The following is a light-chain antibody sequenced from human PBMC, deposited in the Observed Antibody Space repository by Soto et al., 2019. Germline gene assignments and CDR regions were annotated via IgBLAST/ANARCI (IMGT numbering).Light chain of an antibody. V-gene: IGKV1-5*03. CDR2: KAS. J-gene: IGKJ1*01. CDR1: QSISSW. Sequence: DSQMTQSTYTLSAAVGARVAITGRASQSISSWLAWYQQKPGKAPKLLIYKASTLESGVPSNFSGSGSGTEFTLSISSLQPEDFATYYCQQYNSYPWTFGEGTKVDIK. CDR3: QQYNSYPWT.